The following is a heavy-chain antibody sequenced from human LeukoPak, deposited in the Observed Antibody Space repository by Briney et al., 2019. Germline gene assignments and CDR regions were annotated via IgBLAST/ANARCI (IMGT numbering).Heavy chain of an antibody. Sequence: PSETLSLTCTVSGGSISSSSNYWGWIRQPPGKGLEWIGSIYYSGSTYYNPSLKSRVTISVDTSKNQFSLKLSSVTAADTAVYYCARDAAAAGNLDLWGRGTLVTVSS. CDR1: GGSISSSSNY. J-gene: IGHJ2*01. V-gene: IGHV4-39*01. CDR3: ARDAAAAGNLDL. CDR2: IYYSGST. D-gene: IGHD6-13*01.